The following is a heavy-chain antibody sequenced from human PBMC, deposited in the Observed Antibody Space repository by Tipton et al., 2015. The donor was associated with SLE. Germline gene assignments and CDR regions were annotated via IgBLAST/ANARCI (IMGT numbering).Heavy chain of an antibody. J-gene: IGHJ4*02. Sequence: TLSLTCTVSGGSISSSSYYWGWIRQPPGKGLEWIGYIYYSGSTNYNPSLKSRVTISVDTSKNQFSLKLGSVTAADTAVYYCARDRYSGSYFDYWGQGTLVTVSS. CDR1: GGSISSSSYY. CDR2: IYYSGST. V-gene: IGHV4-61*01. D-gene: IGHD1-26*01. CDR3: ARDRYSGSYFDY.